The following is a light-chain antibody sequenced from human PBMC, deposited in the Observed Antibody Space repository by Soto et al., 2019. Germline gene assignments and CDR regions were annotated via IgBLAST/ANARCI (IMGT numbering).Light chain of an antibody. Sequence: QSVLTQPSSLSGSPGQSITISFTGTNSEVCGYNYVSWYQHHPGKAPKLIIYDVTNRPSGVSNPFSGSKSGNTASLTISGLQPEDEADYYCSSYTTSNTRQIVFGTGTKVTVL. CDR1: NSEVCGYNY. V-gene: IGLV2-14*03. CDR2: DVT. CDR3: SSYTTSNTRQIV. J-gene: IGLJ1*01.